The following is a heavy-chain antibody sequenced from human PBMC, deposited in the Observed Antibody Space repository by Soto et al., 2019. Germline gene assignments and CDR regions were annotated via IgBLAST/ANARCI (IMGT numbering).Heavy chain of an antibody. Sequence: GGSLRLSCAASGFTFSTYWMHWVRQAPGKGLVWVSRINGDGSSTAYADSVKGRFTISRDNAKKTLFLQMNSLRADDTAMYYCARDLGSWGQGTLVTVSS. CDR1: GFTFSTYW. D-gene: IGHD3-16*01. J-gene: IGHJ5*02. CDR2: INGDGSST. V-gene: IGHV3-74*01. CDR3: ARDLGS.